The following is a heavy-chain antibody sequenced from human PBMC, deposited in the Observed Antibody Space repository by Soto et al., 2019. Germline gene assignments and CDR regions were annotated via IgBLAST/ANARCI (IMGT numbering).Heavy chain of an antibody. CDR1: GFSLSTSGMC. Sequence: GSGPTLVNPTQTLTLTCTFSGFSLSTSGMCVSWIRQPPGKALEWLALIDWDDDKYYSTSLKTRLTISKDTSKNQVVLTMTNMDPVDTATYYCARIPRLAARSYYGMDVWGQGTTVTVSS. CDR3: ARIPRLAARSYYGMDV. CDR2: IDWDDDK. V-gene: IGHV2-70*01. J-gene: IGHJ6*02. D-gene: IGHD6-6*01.